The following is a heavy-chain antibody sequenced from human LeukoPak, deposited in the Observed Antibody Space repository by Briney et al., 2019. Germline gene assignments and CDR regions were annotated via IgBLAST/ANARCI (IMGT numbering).Heavy chain of an antibody. Sequence: SETPSLTCAVYGGSFSGYYWSWIRQPPGKGLEWIGEINHSGSTVYNPSLKSRVTISVDTSKNQFSLRLTSVTAADTAVYYCASVYDSSGYYPFWGQGTLVTVSS. V-gene: IGHV4-34*01. J-gene: IGHJ4*02. CDR1: GGSFSGYY. D-gene: IGHD3-22*01. CDR3: ASVYDSSGYYPF. CDR2: INHSGST.